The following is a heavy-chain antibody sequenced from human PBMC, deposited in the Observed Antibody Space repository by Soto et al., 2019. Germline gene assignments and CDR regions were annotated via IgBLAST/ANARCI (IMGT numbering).Heavy chain of an antibody. V-gene: IGHV3-9*01. CDR1: GFTLDDYA. CDR2: IRWKSGSM. CDR3: AKAVNFWSGYFFDAFDI. D-gene: IGHD3-3*01. Sequence: EVQLVESGGGLVQPGRSLRLSCAASGFTLDDYAMHWVRQAPGKGLEWVSGIRWKSGSMGYADSVKGRFIISIDKAKNSLYLHMNSLRAEDTALYYCAKAVNFWSGYFFDAFDIWGQGTMVTVSS. J-gene: IGHJ3*02.